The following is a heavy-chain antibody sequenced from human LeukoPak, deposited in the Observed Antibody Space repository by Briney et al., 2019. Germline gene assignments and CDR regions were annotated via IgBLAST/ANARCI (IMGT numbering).Heavy chain of an antibody. V-gene: IGHV4-59*01. Sequence: SETLSLTCTVSGGSINSYYWSWIRQPPGKGLEWIGFSYYSGSTKYNPSLQSRVTISVDTSKNQFSLKLTSVTAADTAVYYCARTTEGGYTYGYFYYYYMDVWGKGTTVTISS. CDR3: ARTTEGGYTYGYFYYYYMDV. CDR2: SYYSGST. J-gene: IGHJ6*03. D-gene: IGHD5-18*01. CDR1: GGSINSYY.